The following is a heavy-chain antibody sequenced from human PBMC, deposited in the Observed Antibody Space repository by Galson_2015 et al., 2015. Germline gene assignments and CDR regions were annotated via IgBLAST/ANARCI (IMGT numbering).Heavy chain of an antibody. CDR3: ARAYCSGGRCDYNFDY. D-gene: IGHD2-15*01. CDR2: ISSSSLYI. V-gene: IGHV3-21*01. CDR1: GFTFSSYS. J-gene: IGHJ4*02. Sequence: SLRLSCAASGFTFSSYSMNWVRQAPGKGLEWVSSISSSSLYIYYGDSVKGRITISRDNAKNSLYLQMNSLRAEDTALYYCARAYCSGGRCDYNFDYWGQGTLVTVSS.